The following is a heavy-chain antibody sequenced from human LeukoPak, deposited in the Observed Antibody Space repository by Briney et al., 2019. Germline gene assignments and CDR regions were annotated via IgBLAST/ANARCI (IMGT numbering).Heavy chain of an antibody. V-gene: IGHV4-38-2*02. D-gene: IGHD3-3*01. J-gene: IGHJ4*02. CDR2: IYYSGST. CDR3: ARGDFWSGYPMWY. CDR1: GYSISSGYY. Sequence: PSETLSLTCTVSGYSISSGYYWGWIRQPPGKGLEWIGCIYYSGSTNYNPSLKNRVTISVDTSKNQFSLNLSSVTAADTAVYYCARGDFWSGYPMWYWGQGTLVTVSS.